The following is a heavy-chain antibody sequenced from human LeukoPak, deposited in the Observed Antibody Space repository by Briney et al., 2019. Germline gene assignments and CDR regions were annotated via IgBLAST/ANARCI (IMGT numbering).Heavy chain of an antibody. Sequence: NPSETLSLTCAVYGGSFSNYYWSWIRQPPGKGLEWIGEINHGGTTKYNPSLKSRVTISVDTSKNQFSLKLSSVTAADTAVYYCARHLRPYYYDSSGYNWFDPWGQGTLVTVSS. CDR3: ARHLRPYYYDSSGYNWFDP. CDR1: GGSFSNYY. J-gene: IGHJ5*02. D-gene: IGHD3-22*01. V-gene: IGHV4-34*01. CDR2: INHGGTT.